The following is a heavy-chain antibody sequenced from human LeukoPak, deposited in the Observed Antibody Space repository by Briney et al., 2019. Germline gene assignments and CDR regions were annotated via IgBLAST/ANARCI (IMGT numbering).Heavy chain of an antibody. V-gene: IGHV3-53*01. D-gene: IGHD6-19*01. CDR1: GFTVSSNY. CDR2: IYSGGRT. Sequence: GGSLRLSCAASGFTVSSNYMTWVRQAPGKGLEWVSVIYSGGRTNYADSVKGRFIISRDNSKNTLYLQMNSLRAEDTAVYYCARILDSAWGELGYWGQGTLVTVSS. CDR3: ARILDSAWGELGY. J-gene: IGHJ4*02.